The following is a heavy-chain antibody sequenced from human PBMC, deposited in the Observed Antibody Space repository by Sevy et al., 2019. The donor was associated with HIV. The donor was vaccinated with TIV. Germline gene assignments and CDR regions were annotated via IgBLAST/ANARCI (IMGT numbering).Heavy chain of an antibody. D-gene: IGHD1-7*01. CDR1: GGSISSGGYY. CDR2: IYYSGST. J-gene: IGHJ4*02. V-gene: IGHV4-31*03. CDR3: ARDRRDVTGTDSYYFDY. Sequence: SETLSLTCTVSGGSISSGGYYWSWIRQHPGKGLEWIGYIYYSGSTYYNPSLKSRVTISVDTSKNQFSLKLGSVTAAETAVYYCARDRRDVTGTDSYYFDYWGQGTLVTVSS.